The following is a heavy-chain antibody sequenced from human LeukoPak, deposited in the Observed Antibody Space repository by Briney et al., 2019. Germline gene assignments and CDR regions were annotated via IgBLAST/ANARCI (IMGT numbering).Heavy chain of an antibody. D-gene: IGHD6-13*01. CDR1: GFTFNNYG. V-gene: IGHV3-23*01. Sequence: GGSLRLSCAASGFTFNNYGMIWVRQAPGKGLEWVSGISGNGGSTYLADSVKGRFTISRDNSKNTLYLQMDSLRADDTAVYYCAKSLGYIDYWGQGTLVSVSS. CDR3: AKSLGYIDY. CDR2: ISGNGGST. J-gene: IGHJ4*02.